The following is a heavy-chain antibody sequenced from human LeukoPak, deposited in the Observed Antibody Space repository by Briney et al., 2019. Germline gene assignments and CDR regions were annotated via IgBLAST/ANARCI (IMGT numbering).Heavy chain of an antibody. CDR2: IYYSGST. CDR3: ARESPYDFWSGSGLTYYYYYMDV. V-gene: IGHV4-59*01. Sequence: SETLSLTCTVSGGSISSYYWSWIRQPPGKGPEWIGYIYYSGSTNYNPSLKSRVTISVDTSKNQFSLKLSSVTAADTAVYYCARESPYDFWSGSGLTYYYYYMDVWGKGTTVTVSS. CDR1: GGSISSYY. D-gene: IGHD3-3*01. J-gene: IGHJ6*03.